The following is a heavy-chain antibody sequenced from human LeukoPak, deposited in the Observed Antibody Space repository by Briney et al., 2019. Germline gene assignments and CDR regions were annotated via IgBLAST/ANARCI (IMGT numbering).Heavy chain of an antibody. Sequence: PGGSLRLSCAASGFTFSSYEMNWVRQAPGKGLEWVSYISSSGSTIYYADSVKGRFTISRDNAKNSLYLQMNSLRAEDTAVYYCARGGAVVPAARDDYWGQGTLVTVSS. J-gene: IGHJ4*02. CDR2: ISSSGSTI. D-gene: IGHD2-2*01. CDR1: GFTFSSYE. CDR3: ARGGAVVPAARDDY. V-gene: IGHV3-48*03.